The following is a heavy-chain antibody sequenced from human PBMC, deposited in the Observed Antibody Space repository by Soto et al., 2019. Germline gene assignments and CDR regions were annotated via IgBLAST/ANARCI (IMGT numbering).Heavy chain of an antibody. CDR3: ARDLRIHYDSSGYYYGRGGMDV. CDR2: IWYDGSNK. Sequence: PVGSLRLSCAASGFTFSSYGMHWVRQAPGKGLEWVAVIWYDGSNKYYADSVKGRFTISRDNPKNTLYLQMNSLRAEDTAVYYCARDLRIHYDSSGYYYGRGGMDVWGQGTTVTVSS. V-gene: IGHV3-33*01. D-gene: IGHD3-22*01. J-gene: IGHJ6*02. CDR1: GFTFSSYG.